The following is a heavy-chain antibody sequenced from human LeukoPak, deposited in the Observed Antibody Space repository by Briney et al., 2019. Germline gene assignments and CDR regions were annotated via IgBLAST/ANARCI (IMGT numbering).Heavy chain of an antibody. D-gene: IGHD3-10*01. CDR3: AKDGGYDSGDSDY. CDR2: ISGSGIAT. J-gene: IGHJ4*02. Sequence: PGGSLRLSCAASGFTFSSYAMSWVRQAPGEGLEWVSTISGSGIATYYADSLNGRFTMSRDNSKNTLYLQMNSLRAEDTAVYYCAKDGGYDSGDSDYWGQGTLVTVS. CDR1: GFTFSSYA. V-gene: IGHV3-23*01.